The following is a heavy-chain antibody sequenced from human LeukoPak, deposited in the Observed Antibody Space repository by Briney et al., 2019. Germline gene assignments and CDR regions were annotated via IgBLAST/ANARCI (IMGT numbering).Heavy chain of an antibody. V-gene: IGHV4-34*01. D-gene: IGHD6-19*01. J-gene: IGHJ6*02. CDR1: GGSISSGGYS. CDR3: ARGRIFRWLVREGYYYYGMDV. Sequence: PSETLSLTCAVSGGSISSGGYSWSWIRQPPGKGLEWIGEINHSGSTNYNPSLKSRVTISVDTSKNQFSLKLSSVTAADTAVYYCARGRIFRWLVREGYYYYGMDVWGQGTTVTVSS. CDR2: INHSGST.